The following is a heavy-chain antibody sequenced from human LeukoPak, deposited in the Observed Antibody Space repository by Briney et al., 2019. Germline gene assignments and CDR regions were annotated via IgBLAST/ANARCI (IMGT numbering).Heavy chain of an antibody. J-gene: IGHJ4*02. Sequence: NPSETLSLTCTVSGGSISSSSYYWGWIRQPPGKGLEWIGSIYYSGSTYYNPSLKSRVTISVDTSKNQFSLKLSSVTAADTAVYYCARDLIGIAVAGGFDYWGQGTLVTVSS. CDR2: IYYSGST. CDR3: ARDLIGIAVAGGFDY. D-gene: IGHD6-19*01. V-gene: IGHV4-39*07. CDR1: GGSISSSSYY.